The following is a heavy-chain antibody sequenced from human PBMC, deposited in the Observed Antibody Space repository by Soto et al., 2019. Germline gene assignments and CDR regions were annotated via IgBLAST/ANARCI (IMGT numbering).Heavy chain of an antibody. CDR3: AKRIVGPESFGMDV. CDR2: ISGSGGST. V-gene: IGHV3-23*01. J-gene: IGHJ6*02. Sequence: GGSLRLSCAASGFTFSSYAMSWVRQAPGKGLEWVSAISGSGGSTYYADSVKGRFTISRDNSKNTLYLQMNSLRAEDTAVYYCAKRIVGPESFGMDVWGQGTTVTVSS. D-gene: IGHD3-22*01. CDR1: GFTFSSYA.